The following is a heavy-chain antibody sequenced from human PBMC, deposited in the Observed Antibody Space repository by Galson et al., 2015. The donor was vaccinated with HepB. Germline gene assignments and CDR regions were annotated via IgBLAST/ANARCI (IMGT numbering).Heavy chain of an antibody. CDR3: ARGALVAVVNANLNNWFDP. D-gene: IGHD2-8*02. J-gene: IGHJ5*02. CDR1: GYTFSSYS. Sequence: SVKVSCKASGYTFSSYSIAWVRQAPSQGLEWMGWISAYDSSTNYAQKFQGRVTMTTETSTTTAYLELRSLRSDDTAVYYCARGALVAVVNANLNNWFDPWGQGTLVTVSS. V-gene: IGHV1-18*01. CDR2: ISAYDSST.